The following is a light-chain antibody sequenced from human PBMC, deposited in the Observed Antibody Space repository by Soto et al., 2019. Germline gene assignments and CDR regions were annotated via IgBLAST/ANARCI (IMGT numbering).Light chain of an antibody. CDR3: APFTTGSTRV. Sequence: QSALTKPASVSGSPGQSITVSCTGTTRDIGTYNYVSWYQQHPGKAPKLISYEVNTRPSGVSNRVSGSTSANTASLTISGLHAEDEADYYWAPFTTGSTRVFGTGTKLTVL. CDR2: EVN. J-gene: IGLJ1*01. CDR1: TRDIGTYNY. V-gene: IGLV2-14*01.